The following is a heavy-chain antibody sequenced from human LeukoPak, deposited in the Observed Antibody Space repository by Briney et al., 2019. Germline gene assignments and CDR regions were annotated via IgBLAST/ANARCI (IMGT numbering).Heavy chain of an antibody. CDR1: GGSISSSSYY. Sequence: PSETLSLTCTVSGGSISSSSYYWGWIRQPPGKGLEWIGSIYYSGSTYYNPSLKSRVTISVDTSKNQFSLELSSVTAADTAVYYCARLATTRRIAAAGTPWGQGTLVTVSS. V-gene: IGHV4-39*01. J-gene: IGHJ5*02. CDR3: ARLATTRRIAAAGTP. D-gene: IGHD6-13*01. CDR2: IYYSGST.